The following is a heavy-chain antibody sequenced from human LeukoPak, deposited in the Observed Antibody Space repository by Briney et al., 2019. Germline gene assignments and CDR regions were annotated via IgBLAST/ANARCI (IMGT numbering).Heavy chain of an antibody. CDR1: GGSISSGGYS. CDR3: AISYYYGSGSYRDY. CDR2: INHSGST. J-gene: IGHJ4*02. D-gene: IGHD3-10*01. V-gene: IGHV4-34*01. Sequence: SSETLSLTCAVSGGSISSGGYSWSWIRQPPGKGLEWIGEINHSGSTNYNPSLKSRVTISVDTSKNQFSLKLSSVTAADTAVYYCAISYYYGSGSYRDYWGQGTLVTVSS.